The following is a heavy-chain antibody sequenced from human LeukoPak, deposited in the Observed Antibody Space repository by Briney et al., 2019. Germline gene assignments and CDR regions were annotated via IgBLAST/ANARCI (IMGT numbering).Heavy chain of an antibody. CDR1: RGSLSGSF. Sequence: SETLSLTCAVQRGSLSGSFWTWIRQPPGKGLEWIGEINHSGTSNYSPSLKSRVAISADTSKNQFSLKLSSVTAADTAVYYCARDGYSGSYYYSDYWGQGTLVTVSS. D-gene: IGHD1-26*01. CDR2: INHSGTS. J-gene: IGHJ4*02. CDR3: ARDGYSGSYYYSDY. V-gene: IGHV4-34*01.